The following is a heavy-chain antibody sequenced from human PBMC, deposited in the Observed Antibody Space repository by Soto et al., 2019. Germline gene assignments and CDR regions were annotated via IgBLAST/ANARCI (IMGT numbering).Heavy chain of an antibody. CDR3: ARRDSSGYYSDY. CDR2: VYPGDSDT. V-gene: IGHV5-51*01. D-gene: IGHD3-22*01. CDR1: GYSFTSHW. Sequence: PGQSLKISCKGSGYSFTSHWIGWVRQMPGKGLEWMAIVYPGDSDTRYNPSFQGRVTISADKSVNTAYLQWSSLKASDTAIYYCARRDSSGYYSDYWGPRNLVTVS. J-gene: IGHJ4*02.